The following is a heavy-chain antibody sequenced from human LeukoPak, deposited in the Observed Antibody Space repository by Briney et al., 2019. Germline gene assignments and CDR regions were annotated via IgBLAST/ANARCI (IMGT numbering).Heavy chain of an antibody. CDR1: GFTFSSYW. CDR2: IKQDGSEK. Sequence: GGSLRLSCAASGFTFSSYWMSWVRQAPGKGLEWVANIKQDGSEKYYVDSVKGRFTISRDNAKNSLYLQMNSLRAEDTAVYYCARGSSGYGDAFGIWGQGTMVTVSS. J-gene: IGHJ3*02. CDR3: ARGSSGYGDAFGI. V-gene: IGHV3-7*01. D-gene: IGHD5-12*01.